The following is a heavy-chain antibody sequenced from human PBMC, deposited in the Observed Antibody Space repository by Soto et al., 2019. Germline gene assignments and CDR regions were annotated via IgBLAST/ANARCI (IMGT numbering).Heavy chain of an antibody. CDR1: GFTFSNAW. Sequence: EVQLVESGGGLVKPGGSLRLSCAASGFTFSNAWMNWVRQAPGKGLEWVGHIKSKTDGGTTDYAAPVKGRFTISRDDSKNTLYLQMNSLKTEDTAVYYCTTDVVADILTGTDYGMDVWGQGTTVTVSS. CDR2: IKSKTDGGTT. CDR3: TTDVVADILTGTDYGMDV. V-gene: IGHV3-15*07. D-gene: IGHD3-9*01. J-gene: IGHJ6*02.